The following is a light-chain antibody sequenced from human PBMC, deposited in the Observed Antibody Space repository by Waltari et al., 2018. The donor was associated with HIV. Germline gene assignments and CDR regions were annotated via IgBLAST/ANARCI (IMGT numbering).Light chain of an antibody. CDR1: SEHSNFA. CDR2: LNSDGSH. J-gene: IGLJ3*02. V-gene: IGLV4-69*01. Sequence: QIILTQSPSASASPGASVKLTCTLSSEHSNFAIAWLQQQPEKGPRYLMKLNSDGSHTKGDGIPDRFSGSSSGAERYLIISSLHSDDEADYYCQTWGMDIVVFGGGTKLTVL. CDR3: QTWGMDIVV.